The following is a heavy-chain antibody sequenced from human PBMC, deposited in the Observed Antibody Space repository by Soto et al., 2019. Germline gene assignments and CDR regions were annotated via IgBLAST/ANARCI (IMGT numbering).Heavy chain of an antibody. Sequence: PGESLKISCKGSGYTFTNYWIGWVRQMPGKGLEWMGIIYPGDSDTKYNPSFQGQVTISADKSITTIYLQWSSLKASDTAIYYCAASIFYYGMDVWGQGTTVTVSS. J-gene: IGHJ6*02. CDR3: AASIFYYGMDV. CDR2: IYPGDSDT. V-gene: IGHV5-51*01. CDR1: GYTFTNYW.